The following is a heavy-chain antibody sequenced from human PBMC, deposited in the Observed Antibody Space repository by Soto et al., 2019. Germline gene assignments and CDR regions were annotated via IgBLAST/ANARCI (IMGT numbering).Heavy chain of an antibody. CDR2: IKSKTDGGTT. CDR3: TTDRPYYDILTGYSPPPYYYYGMDV. D-gene: IGHD3-9*01. CDR1: GFTFSNAW. V-gene: IGHV3-15*07. J-gene: IGHJ6*02. Sequence: GGSLRLSCAASGFTFSNAWMNWVHQAPGKGLEWVGRIKSKTDGGTTDYAAPVKGRFTISRDDSKNTLYLQMNSLKTEDTAVYYCTTDRPYYDILTGYSPPPYYYYGMDVWGQGTTVTVSS.